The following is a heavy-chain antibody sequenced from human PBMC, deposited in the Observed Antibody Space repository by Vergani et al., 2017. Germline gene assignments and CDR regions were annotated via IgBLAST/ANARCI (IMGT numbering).Heavy chain of an antibody. J-gene: IGHJ3*02. D-gene: IGHD1-1*01. CDR3: AKEIGGWNDGSFDI. Sequence: EVQLVESGGGLVQPGRSLRLSCAASGFTFDDYAMHWVRQAPGKGLEWVSGISWNSGSIGYADSVKGRFTISRDNAKNSLYLQMNSLRAEDTALYYCAKEIGGWNDGSFDIWGQGTMVTVSS. CDR2: ISWNSGSI. V-gene: IGHV3-9*01. CDR1: GFTFDDYA.